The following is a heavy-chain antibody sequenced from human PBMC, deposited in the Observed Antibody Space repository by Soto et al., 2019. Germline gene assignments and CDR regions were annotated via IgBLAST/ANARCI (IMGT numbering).Heavy chain of an antibody. CDR2: ISSSSYI. CDR3: ASGREYYDFWSGYVNNWFDP. CDR1: GFTFSSYS. Sequence: AGGSLRLSCAASGFTFSSYSMNWVRQAPGKGLEWVSSISSSSYIYYADSVKGRFTISRDNAKNSLYLQMNSLRAEDTAVYYCASGREYYDFWSGYVNNWFDPWGQGTLVTVSS. J-gene: IGHJ5*02. V-gene: IGHV3-21*01. D-gene: IGHD3-3*01.